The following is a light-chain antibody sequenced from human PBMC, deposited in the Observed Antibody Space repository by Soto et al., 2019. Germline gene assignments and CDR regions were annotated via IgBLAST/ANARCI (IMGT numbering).Light chain of an antibody. J-gene: IGKJ1*01. CDR3: HQYGGSPRT. Sequence: EIVLTQSPGTLSLSPREKTTNNCRASQKVSSSYLAWYHQKPGQAPRLLIYGASSRATGIPDRFSGSGSGTDFTLTIIRLEPEDFAVYYCHQYGGSPRTLGQGTKV. CDR1: QKVSSSY. V-gene: IGKV3-20*01. CDR2: GAS.